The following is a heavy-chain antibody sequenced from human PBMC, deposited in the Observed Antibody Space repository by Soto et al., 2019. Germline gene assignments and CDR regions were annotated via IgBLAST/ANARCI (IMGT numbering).Heavy chain of an antibody. Sequence: QVQLQESGPGLVKPSETLSLICTVSAGSSNSYYWSWIRQPPGKGLEWIGYVYNSGSTYYNPSLTSRVTISLDTSKNQFSLYLNSMTAADTAVYFCARAGIRDYGDYYNIDSWGQGTLVTVSS. D-gene: IGHD4-17*01. CDR3: ARAGIRDYGDYYNIDS. CDR1: AGSSNSYY. J-gene: IGHJ4*02. V-gene: IGHV4-59*01. CDR2: VYNSGST.